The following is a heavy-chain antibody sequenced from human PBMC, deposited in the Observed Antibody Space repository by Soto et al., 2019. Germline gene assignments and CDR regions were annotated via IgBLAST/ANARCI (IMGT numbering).Heavy chain of an antibody. V-gene: IGHV2-5*02. CDR1: GFSLSTSGVG. CDR3: AHRSIAAAGSWDVGSFDY. J-gene: IGHJ4*02. CDR2: IYWDDDK. D-gene: IGHD6-13*01. Sequence: QITLKESGPTLVKPTQTLTLTCTFSGFSLSTSGVGLGWLRQPPGKALEYLALIYWDDDKRYSPSLRSRLTITKDTSKNQVVLTLANVDPVDTATYYCAHRSIAAAGSWDVGSFDYWGQGILVTVSS.